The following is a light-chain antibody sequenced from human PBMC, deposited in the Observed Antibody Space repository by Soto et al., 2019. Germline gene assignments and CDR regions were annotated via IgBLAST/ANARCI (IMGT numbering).Light chain of an antibody. CDR2: GAS. CDR1: QSVSSN. J-gene: IGKJ5*01. CDR3: QQYNNWPIT. Sequence: EIVMTQSPATLSVSPGERATLSCRVSQSVSSNLAWYQQKPGQAPRLLIYGASTRATGIPARFSGSGSGTEFTLTISSLQSEDFAVYYCQQYNNWPITFGQGTRLEI. V-gene: IGKV3-15*01.